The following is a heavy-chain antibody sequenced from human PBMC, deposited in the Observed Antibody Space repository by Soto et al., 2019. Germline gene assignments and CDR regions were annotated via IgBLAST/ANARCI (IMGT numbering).Heavy chain of an antibody. CDR1: GFTFSSYA. D-gene: IGHD2-2*01. CDR2: ISSNGGST. V-gene: IGHV3-64D*06. Sequence: HPGGSLRLSCSASGFTFSSYAMHWVRQAPGKGLEYVSAISSNGGSTYYADSVKGRFTISRDNSKNTLYLQMSSLRAEDTAVYYCVKDFCSSTSCYLLPFDPWGQGTLVTVSS. J-gene: IGHJ5*02. CDR3: VKDFCSSTSCYLLPFDP.